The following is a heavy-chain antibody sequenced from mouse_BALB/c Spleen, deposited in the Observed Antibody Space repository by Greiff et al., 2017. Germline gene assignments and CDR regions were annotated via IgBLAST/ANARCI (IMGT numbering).Heavy chain of an antibody. J-gene: IGHJ1*01. CDR3: ARGEGYYAYFDV. CDR1: GFTFSSYT. D-gene: IGHD2-3*01. CDR2: ISNGGGST. Sequence: EVQLVESGGGLVQPGGSLKLSCAASGFTFSSYTMSWVRQTPEKRLEWVAYISNGGGSTYYPDTVKGRFTISRDNAKNTLYLQMSSLKSEDTAMYYCARGEGYYAYFDVWGAGTTVTVSS. V-gene: IGHV5-12-2*01.